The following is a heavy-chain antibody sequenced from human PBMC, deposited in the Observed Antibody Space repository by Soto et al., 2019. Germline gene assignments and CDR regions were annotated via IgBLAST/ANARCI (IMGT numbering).Heavy chain of an antibody. CDR2: IYYSGST. V-gene: IGHV4-59*01. J-gene: IGHJ6*02. Sequence: SSETLSLTCTVSGGSISSYYWSWIRQPPGKGLEWIGYIYYSGSTNYNPSLKSRVTISVDTSKNQFSLKLSSVTAADTAVYYCARVGDDYVWGSYRYTNYYYGMDVWGQGTTVTVSS. D-gene: IGHD3-16*02. CDR3: ARVGDDYVWGSYRYTNYYYGMDV. CDR1: GGSISSYY.